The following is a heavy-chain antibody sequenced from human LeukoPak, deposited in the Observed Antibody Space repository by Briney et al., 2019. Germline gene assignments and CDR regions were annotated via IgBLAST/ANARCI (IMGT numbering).Heavy chain of an antibody. D-gene: IGHD1-26*01. Sequence: PGGSLRLSCAASGFTFSSYEMNWVRQAPGKGLEWVSYISSSGSTIYYADSVKGRFTISRDNAKNSLYLQMNSLRAEDTAVYYCASLPRVVGPRGVDYWGQGTLVTVSS. V-gene: IGHV3-48*03. CDR2: ISSSGSTI. CDR1: GFTFSSYE. J-gene: IGHJ4*02. CDR3: ASLPRVVGPRGVDY.